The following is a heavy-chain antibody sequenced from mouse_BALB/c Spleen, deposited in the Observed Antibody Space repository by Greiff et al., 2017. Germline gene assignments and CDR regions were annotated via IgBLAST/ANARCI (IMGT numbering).Heavy chain of an antibody. D-gene: IGHD2-10*02. CDR3: VRGGYGNFY. V-gene: IGHV2-9-2*01. Sequence: QVHVKQSGPGLVAPSQSLSITCTVSGFSLTSYDISWIRQPPGKGLEWLGVIWTGGGTNYNSAFMSRLSISKDNSKSQVFLKMNSLQTDDTAIYYCVRGGYGNFYWGQGTTLTVSS. CDR1: GFSLTSYD. CDR2: IWTGGGT. J-gene: IGHJ2*01.